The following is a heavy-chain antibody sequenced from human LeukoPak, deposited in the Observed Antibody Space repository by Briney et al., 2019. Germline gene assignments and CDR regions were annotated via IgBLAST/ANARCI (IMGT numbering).Heavy chain of an antibody. D-gene: IGHD4-11*01. CDR1: GFTFTSSA. Sequence: SVKVSCKASGFTFTSSAMQWVRQARGQRLEWIGWIVVGSGNTNYAHKFQEKVTITSDMSTTTASMELSNRRSEDTAVYYCAAESFTGKDDYFEYWGKGTLVTVSS. CDR2: IVVGSGNT. CDR3: AAESFTGKDDYFEY. J-gene: IGHJ4*02. V-gene: IGHV1-58*02.